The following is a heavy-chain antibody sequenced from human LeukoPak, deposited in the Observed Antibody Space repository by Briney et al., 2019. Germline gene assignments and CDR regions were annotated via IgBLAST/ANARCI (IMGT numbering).Heavy chain of an antibody. CDR1: GFTFSSYA. J-gene: IGHJ4*02. CDR3: AKHGEDYVWGSYPFDY. V-gene: IGHV3-23*01. Sequence: GGSLRLSCAASGFTFSSYAMSWVRQAPGKGLEWVSAISGSGGSTYCADSVKGRFTISRDNSKNTLYLQMNSLRAEDTAVYYCAKHGEDYVWGSYPFDYWGQGTLVTVSS. D-gene: IGHD3-16*02. CDR2: ISGSGGST.